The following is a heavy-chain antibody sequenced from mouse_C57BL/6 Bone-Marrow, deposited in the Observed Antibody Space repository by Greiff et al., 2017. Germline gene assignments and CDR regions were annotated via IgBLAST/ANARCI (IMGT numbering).Heavy chain of an antibody. CDR2: IDPSDSYT. CDR1: GYTFTSYW. Sequence: QVQLQQPGAELVRPGTSVKLSCKASGYTFTSYWMHWVKQRPGQGLEWIGVIDPSDSYTNYNQKFKGKATLTVDTSSSTAYMQLSSLTSADSAVDYCARHGSSLFDYWGQGTTLTVSS. CDR3: ARHGSSLFDY. V-gene: IGHV1-59*01. J-gene: IGHJ2*01. D-gene: IGHD1-1*01.